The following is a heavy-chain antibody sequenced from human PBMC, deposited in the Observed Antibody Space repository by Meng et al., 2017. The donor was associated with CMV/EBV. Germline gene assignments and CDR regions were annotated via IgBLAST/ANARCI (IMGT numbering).Heavy chain of an antibody. V-gene: IGHV3-53*01. J-gene: IGHJ5*02. D-gene: IGHD5-18*01. CDR3: AREVGYSYGDNWFDL. Sequence: GESLKISCAASGFTVSSNYMSWVRQAPGKGLEWVSVIYSGGSTYYADSVKGRFTISRDNSKNTLYLQMNSLRAEDTAVYYCAREVGYSYGDNWFDLWGQGTLVTVSS. CDR1: GFTVSSNY. CDR2: IYSGGST.